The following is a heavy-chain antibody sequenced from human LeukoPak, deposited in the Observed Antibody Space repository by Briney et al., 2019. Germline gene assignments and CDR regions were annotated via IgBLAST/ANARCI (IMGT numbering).Heavy chain of an antibody. D-gene: IGHD4-11*01. CDR2: INPSGGST. CDR3: ARGGSRMTTFYIIDY. Sequence: ASVKVSCKASGYIFTSHYMHWMRQAPGQGLEWMGMINPSGGSTVYAQKFQGRVTITRDTSANTAYMELSSLRFEDTAVYYCARGGSRMTTFYIIDYWGQGTLVTVSS. V-gene: IGHV1-46*01. J-gene: IGHJ4*02. CDR1: GYIFTSHY.